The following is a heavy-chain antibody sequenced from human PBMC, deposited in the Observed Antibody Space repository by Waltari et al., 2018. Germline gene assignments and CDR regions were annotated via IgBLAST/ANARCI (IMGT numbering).Heavy chain of an antibody. J-gene: IGHJ4*02. V-gene: IGHV1-69-2*01. CDR3: ATVGSEEWLDY. CDR1: GYTFTGYY. D-gene: IGHD6-19*01. CDR2: VDPEDGET. Sequence: VQLVQSGAEVKKPGASVKVSCKASGYTFTGYYMHWVRQAPGQGLEWMGRVDPEDGETIYAEKFQGRVTITADTSTDTAYMELSSLRSEDTAVYYCATVGSEEWLDYWGQGTLVTVSS.